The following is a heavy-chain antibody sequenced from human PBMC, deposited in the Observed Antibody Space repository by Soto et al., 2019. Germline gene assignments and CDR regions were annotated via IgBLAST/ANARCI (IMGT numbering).Heavy chain of an antibody. Sequence: EVQLLESGGGSVQPGGSLRLSCAASGFTFSSYAMHWVRRPPGKGLEWVSSISGSGGTAYYADSVKGRFSISRDSLVNTLYLRMNSLRAEDTAVYYCAKGRVQNWNFDYWGQRTLVTVSP. V-gene: IGHV3-23*01. D-gene: IGHD1-1*01. CDR2: ISGSGGTA. CDR1: GFTFSSYA. CDR3: AKGRVQNWNFDY. J-gene: IGHJ4*02.